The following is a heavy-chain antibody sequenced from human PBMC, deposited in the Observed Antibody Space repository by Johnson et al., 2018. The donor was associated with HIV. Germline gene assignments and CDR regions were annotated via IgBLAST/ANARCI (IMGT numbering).Heavy chain of an antibody. CDR2: ISYDGSNE. D-gene: IGHD2-21*01. Sequence: QVQLVESGGGVVQPGRSLRLSCAASGFTFSSYDMHWVRQAPGKGLAWVALISYDGSNEYYADSVKGRFTISRDNPKNTLYLQMNSLRYEDTAGYSCAKVIVVVIAGNNYDAFDVWGQGTVVTVSS. CDR3: AKVIVVVIAGNNYDAFDV. J-gene: IGHJ3*01. CDR1: GFTFSSYD. V-gene: IGHV3-30*18.